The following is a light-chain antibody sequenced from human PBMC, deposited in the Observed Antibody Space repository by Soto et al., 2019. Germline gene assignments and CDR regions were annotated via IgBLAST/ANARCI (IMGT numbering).Light chain of an antibody. CDR1: QSVSSNY. Sequence: ESVLTQSPGTLSLSPGERATLSCRASQSVSSNYLAWYQQKPGQAPRLLIYGASTRATGIPDRFSGSGSGTDFTLSISRLEPEDCAMYYCQQFGGSSYSFGQGTKLEIK. CDR3: QQFGGSSYS. CDR2: GAS. V-gene: IGKV3-20*01. J-gene: IGKJ2*03.